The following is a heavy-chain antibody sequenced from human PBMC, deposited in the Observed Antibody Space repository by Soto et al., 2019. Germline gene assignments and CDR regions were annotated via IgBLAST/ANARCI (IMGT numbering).Heavy chain of an antibody. Sequence: LRLSCVASGFTFSSSWMAWVRQTPGKGLEWVGNMKQDGSETYYLDSVKGRFTISRDNAKNSLYLQMNTLRAEDTAVYYCATIEAVAFHIWGQGTMSPSPQ. D-gene: IGHD5-12*01. CDR3: ATIEAVAFHI. V-gene: IGHV3-7*03. J-gene: IGHJ3*02. CDR1: GFTFSSSW. CDR2: MKQDGSET.